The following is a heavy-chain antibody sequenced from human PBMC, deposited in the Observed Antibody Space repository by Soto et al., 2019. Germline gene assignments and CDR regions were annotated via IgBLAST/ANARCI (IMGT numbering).Heavy chain of an antibody. J-gene: IGHJ4*02. CDR3: AKHRAYGDYYFDY. D-gene: IGHD4-17*01. Sequence: GGSLRLSCAASGFNFTNYAMSWVRQAPGKGLEWVSTISGSGISTYYSNSVKGRCSISRDNSKNTLYLRMSSLRAGDTAVFYCAKHRAYGDYYFDYSGQGILVTVSS. CDR1: GFNFTNYA. CDR2: ISGSGIST. V-gene: IGHV3-23*01.